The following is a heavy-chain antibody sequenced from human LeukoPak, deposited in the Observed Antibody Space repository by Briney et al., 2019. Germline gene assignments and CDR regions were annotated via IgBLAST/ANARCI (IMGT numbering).Heavy chain of an antibody. J-gene: IGHJ4*02. CDR1: GFTLTNYW. CDR2: IKQDGSEK. D-gene: IGHD3-3*01. Sequence: GGSLRLSCAASGFTLTNYWMYWVRQAPGKGLEWVANIKQDGSEKYYVDSVKGRFTISRDNAKNSLYLQMNSLRAEDTAVYYCARDVTIFGVVIYSPDYWGQGTLVTVSS. CDR3: ARDVTIFGVVIYSPDY. V-gene: IGHV3-7*01.